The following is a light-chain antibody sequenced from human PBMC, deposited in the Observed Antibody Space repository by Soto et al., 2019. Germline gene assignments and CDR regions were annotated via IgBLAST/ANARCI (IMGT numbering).Light chain of an antibody. Sequence: QSALTQPASVSGSPGQSITISCTGTTSDVGGYNYVTWYQHHPGKAPKLMIYEVSNRPSGVSTRFSGSKSGNTASLTISGLQAEEEADYYCSSYTSSSTLVFGTGTKLTVL. CDR2: EVS. J-gene: IGLJ1*01. CDR3: SSYTSSSTLV. V-gene: IGLV2-14*01. CDR1: TSDVGGYNY.